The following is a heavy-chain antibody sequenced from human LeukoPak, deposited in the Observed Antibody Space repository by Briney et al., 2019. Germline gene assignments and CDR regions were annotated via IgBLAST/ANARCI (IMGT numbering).Heavy chain of an antibody. CDR1: GSSMSTYY. CDR2: IFHRGST. Sequence: SETLSLTCTVSGSSMSTYYWTWIRQSPGKGLDWIGYIFHRGSTNYNSSLKSRVTMSVDTSKNQFSLNLSSVTAADTAVYYCARRRGTTIDYWGQGTLVTVSS. J-gene: IGHJ4*02. D-gene: IGHD1-7*01. CDR3: ARRRGTTIDY. V-gene: IGHV4-59*01.